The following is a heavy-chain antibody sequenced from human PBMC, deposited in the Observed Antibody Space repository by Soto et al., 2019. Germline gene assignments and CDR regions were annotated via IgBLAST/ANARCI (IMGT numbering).Heavy chain of an antibody. Sequence: QVQLVQSGAEVKKPGSSVKVSCKSSGGTFSNYGFSWVRQAPGQGLECMGVIVPIFGAEHPQKFQGRVTISAGETTNQGFMELRGLRTEGTAVYYCARGGRDYEGRGYYQGQVWGQGTTVTVSS. CDR1: GGTFSNYG. V-gene: IGHV1-69*12. CDR3: ARGGRDYEGRGYYQGQV. D-gene: IGHD3-22*01. J-gene: IGHJ6*02. CDR2: IVPIFGA.